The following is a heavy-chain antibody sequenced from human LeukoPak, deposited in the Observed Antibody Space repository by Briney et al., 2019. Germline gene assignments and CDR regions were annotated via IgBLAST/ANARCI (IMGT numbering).Heavy chain of an antibody. CDR1: GFTFSSYA. D-gene: IGHD1-26*01. CDR3: AKGLADSGSFTSYYYYGMDV. J-gene: IGHJ6*02. Sequence: GGSLRLSCAASGFTFSSYAMSWVRQAPGKGLEWVSAISGSGGSTYYADSVKGRFTISRDNSKNTLYLQMNSLRAEDTAVYYCAKGLADSGSFTSYYYYGMDVWGQGTTVTVSS. CDR2: ISGSGGST. V-gene: IGHV3-23*01.